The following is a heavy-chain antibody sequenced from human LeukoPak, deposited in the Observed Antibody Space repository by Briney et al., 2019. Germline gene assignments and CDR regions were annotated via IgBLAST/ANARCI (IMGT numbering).Heavy chain of an antibody. V-gene: IGHV3-23*01. Sequence: QAGGSLRLSCAASGFTFSNYAMSWVRQAPGKGLEWVSSFSGSGHSTYYADSVKGRFTISRDNSKNTLYLQMNSLGAEDTAVYYCAREGGYYGSGMGWFDPWGQGTLVTVSS. J-gene: IGHJ5*02. CDR1: GFTFSNYA. CDR2: FSGSGHST. D-gene: IGHD3-10*01. CDR3: AREGGYYGSGMGWFDP.